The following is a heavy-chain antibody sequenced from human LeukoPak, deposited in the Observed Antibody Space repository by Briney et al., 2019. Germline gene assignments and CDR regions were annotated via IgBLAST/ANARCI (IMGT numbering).Heavy chain of an antibody. Sequence: GASVKVSCKASGYTFTSYGISWVRQAPGQGLEWLGWINPYSGATHYAQNFQGRVIMTSDTSITTAYMELSRLRSDDTAMYYCARELRTMVRGNTDAFDIWGQGTMVTVSS. CDR3: ARELRTMVRGNTDAFDI. CDR1: GYTFTSYG. J-gene: IGHJ3*02. V-gene: IGHV1-2*02. CDR2: INPYSGAT. D-gene: IGHD3-10*01.